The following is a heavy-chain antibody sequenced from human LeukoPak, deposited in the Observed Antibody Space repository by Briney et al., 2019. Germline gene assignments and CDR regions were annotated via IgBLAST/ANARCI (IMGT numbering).Heavy chain of an antibody. V-gene: IGHV3-21*01. Sequence: PGGSLRLSCAASGFTFSSYSMNWVRQAPGKGLEWVSSISSSSYIYYADSVKGRFTISRGNAKNSLYLQMNSLRAEDTAVYYCAREIAVAGTGYFDYWGQGTLVTVSS. J-gene: IGHJ4*02. CDR3: AREIAVAGTGYFDY. CDR1: GFTFSSYS. D-gene: IGHD6-19*01. CDR2: ISSSSYI.